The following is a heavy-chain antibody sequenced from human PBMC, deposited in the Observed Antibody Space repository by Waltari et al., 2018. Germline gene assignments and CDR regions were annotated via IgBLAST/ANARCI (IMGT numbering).Heavy chain of an antibody. J-gene: IGHJ4*02. CDR3: ARGGILEWVPDY. D-gene: IGHD3-3*01. CDR2: FDPEDGET. CDR1: GYTLTELS. Sequence: QVQLVQSGAEVKKPGASVKVSCKVSGYTLTELSMHWVRQAPGKGLEWMGGFDPEDGETIYAQKFQGRVTMTRNTSISTAYMELSSLRSEDTAVYYCARGGILEWVPDYWGQGTLVTVSS. V-gene: IGHV1-24*01.